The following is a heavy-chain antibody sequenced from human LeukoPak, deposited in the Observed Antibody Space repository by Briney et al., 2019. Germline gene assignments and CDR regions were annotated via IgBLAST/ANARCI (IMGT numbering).Heavy chain of an antibody. CDR2: IYHSGST. CDR3: ARHPYSSSWYVY. D-gene: IGHD6-13*01. V-gene: IGHV4-38-2*02. Sequence: SETLSLTCTVSGYSISSGYYWGWIRQPPGKGLEWIGSIYHSGSTYYNPSLKSRVTISVDTSKNQFSLKLSSVTAADTAVYYCARHPYSSSWYVYWGQGTLVTVSS. CDR1: GYSISSGYY. J-gene: IGHJ4*02.